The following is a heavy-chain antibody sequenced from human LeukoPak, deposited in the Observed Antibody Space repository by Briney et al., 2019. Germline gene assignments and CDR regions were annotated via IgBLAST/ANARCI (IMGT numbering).Heavy chain of an antibody. J-gene: IGHJ6*03. CDR3: ARDGGQRLGVHYYYYYMGV. Sequence: GASVKVSCKASGYTFTGYYMHWVRQAPGQGLEWMGWINPNSGGTNYAQKFQGRVTMTRDTSISTAYMELSRLRSEDTAVYYCARDGGQRLGVHYYYYYMGVWGKGTTVTVSS. CDR2: INPNSGGT. V-gene: IGHV1-2*02. D-gene: IGHD6-25*01. CDR1: GYTFTGYY.